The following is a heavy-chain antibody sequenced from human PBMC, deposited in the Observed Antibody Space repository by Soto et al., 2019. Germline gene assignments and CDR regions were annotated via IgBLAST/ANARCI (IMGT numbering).Heavy chain of an antibody. J-gene: IGHJ4*02. CDR1: GFTFSSYA. Sequence: VGSLRLSCAASGFTFSSYAMSWVRQAPGKGLEWVSAISGSGGSTYYADSVKGRFTISRDNSKNTLYLQMNSLRAEDTAVYYCAKGTYDSSGYSTGYLDYWGQGTWVTVSS. CDR3: AKGTYDSSGYSTGYLDY. D-gene: IGHD3-22*01. V-gene: IGHV3-23*01. CDR2: ISGSGGST.